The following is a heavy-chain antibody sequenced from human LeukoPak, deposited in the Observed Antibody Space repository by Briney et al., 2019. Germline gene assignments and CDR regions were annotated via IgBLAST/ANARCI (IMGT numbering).Heavy chain of an antibody. CDR1: GFTFGTYS. V-gene: IGHV3-48*01. CDR2: ISSGSRTI. D-gene: IGHD5-18*01. Sequence: HPGGSLRLSCAASGFTFGTYSMNWVRQAPGKGLEWVSYISSGSRTIYNADSVKGRFTISRDNAKNSLYLQMNSLRAEDTAVYYCARGRLWFSDYWGQGTLVTVSS. CDR3: ARGRLWFSDY. J-gene: IGHJ4*02.